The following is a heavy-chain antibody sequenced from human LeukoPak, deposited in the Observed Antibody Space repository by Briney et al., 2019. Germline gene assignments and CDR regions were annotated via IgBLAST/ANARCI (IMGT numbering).Heavy chain of an antibody. CDR1: GFTFSNYW. D-gene: IGHD1-26*01. CDR2: IKEDGSEK. J-gene: IGHJ4*02. CDR3: VXDLSRSSGTYSPPYFDY. V-gene: IGHV3-7*01. Sequence: GGSLRLSCAASGFTFSNYWMCWVRQAPGKGLEWVANIKEDGSEKYYVDSVKGRFTISRDNAKNSLYLQMDTLRVDDTAVYYRVXDLSRSSGTYSPPYFDYWGQGTLVTVSS.